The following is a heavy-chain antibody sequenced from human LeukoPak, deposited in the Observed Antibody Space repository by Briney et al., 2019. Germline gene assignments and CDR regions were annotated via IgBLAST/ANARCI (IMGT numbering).Heavy chain of an antibody. V-gene: IGHV3-30*03. J-gene: IGHJ5*02. CDR2: MSYDGSKE. Sequence: GGSLRLSCAASGFTFSSYGMHWVRQAPGKGLEWVAVMSYDGSKEYYADSVKGRFTISRDNSKNTLYLQMNSLRVEDTAVYYCLVSKHAVDRWGQGTLATVYS. CDR3: LVSKHAVDR. D-gene: IGHD5/OR15-5a*01. CDR1: GFTFSSYG.